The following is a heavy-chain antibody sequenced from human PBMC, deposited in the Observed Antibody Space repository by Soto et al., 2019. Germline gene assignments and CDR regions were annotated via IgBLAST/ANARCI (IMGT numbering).Heavy chain of an antibody. Sequence: ASVKVSCKASGYTFTSYGISWVRQAPGQGLEWMGWISAYNGNTNYAQKLQGRVTMTTDTSTSTAYMELNSLRAEDTAVYYCARPETGNYGTFDYWGQGTLVAVSS. CDR3: ARPETGNYGTFDY. CDR1: GYTFTSYG. CDR2: ISAYNGNT. D-gene: IGHD1-7*01. J-gene: IGHJ4*02. V-gene: IGHV1-18*01.